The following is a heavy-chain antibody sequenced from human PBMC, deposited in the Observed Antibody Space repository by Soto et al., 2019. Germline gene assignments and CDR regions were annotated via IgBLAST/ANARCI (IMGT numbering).Heavy chain of an antibody. Sequence: PGGSLRLSCAASGFTFSSYTMNWVRQAPGKGLEWVSYITGSSSSIHYADSVKGRFTISRDNAKNSLYLQVNSLRAEDTAVYYCARALLIDVWGKGTSVTGSS. CDR1: GFTFSSYT. V-gene: IGHV3-48*01. CDR2: ITGSSSSI. CDR3: ARALLIDV. J-gene: IGHJ6*04.